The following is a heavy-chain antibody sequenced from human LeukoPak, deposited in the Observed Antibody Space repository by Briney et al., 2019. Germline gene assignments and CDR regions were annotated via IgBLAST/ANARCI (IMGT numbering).Heavy chain of an antibody. V-gene: IGHV4-30-4*01. J-gene: IGHJ6*04. CDR1: GGSLSSGDYY. CDR3: AREEFYYGSGSYYYYGMDV. CDR2: IYYSGST. D-gene: IGHD3-10*01. Sequence: SETLSLTCTVSGGSLSSGDYYWSWIRQPPGTGLEWIGYIYYSGSTYYNPSLKSRVTISVDTSKNQFSLKLSSVTAADTAVYYCAREEFYYGSGSYYYYGMDVWGKGTTVTVSS.